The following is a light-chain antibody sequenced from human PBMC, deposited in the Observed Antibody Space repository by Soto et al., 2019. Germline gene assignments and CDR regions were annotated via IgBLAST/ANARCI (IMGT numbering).Light chain of an antibody. CDR3: AAWDDSLNGVV. CDR1: SSNIGSNT. V-gene: IGLV1-44*01. J-gene: IGLJ2*01. CDR2: SNN. Sequence: QSVLTQPPSASGTPGQRVTISGSGSSSNIGSNTVNWYQQLPGTAPKLLIYSNNQRPSGVPDRFSGSKSGTSASLAISGLQSEDEADYDCAAWDDSLNGVVFGGGTKLTVL.